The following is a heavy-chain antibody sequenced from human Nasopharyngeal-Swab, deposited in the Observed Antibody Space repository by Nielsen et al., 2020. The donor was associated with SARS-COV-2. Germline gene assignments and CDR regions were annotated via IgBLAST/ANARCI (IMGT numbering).Heavy chain of an antibody. CDR3: VRDHQTVLTTSTDDF. J-gene: IGHJ4*02. V-gene: IGHV1-18*01. CDR2: ISADNGET. Sequence: ASVKVSCKASGYTFTIYGINWVRQAPGQGLGWMGWISADNGETNYGQRFQDRVSMTTDTSTTTAYLELRSLRFDDTAVYYCVRDHQTVLTTSTDDFWGQGTLVTVSS. D-gene: IGHD4/OR15-4a*01. CDR1: GYTFTIYG.